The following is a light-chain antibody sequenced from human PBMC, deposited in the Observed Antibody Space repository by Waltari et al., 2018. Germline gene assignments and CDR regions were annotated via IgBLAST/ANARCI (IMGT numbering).Light chain of an antibody. CDR3: QQYYTVPPHT. CDR1: QSVLYSSNNKNY. Sequence: QSPDSLAVSLGERATINCKSSQSVLYSSNNKNYLAWYQQKPGQPPKLLIYWASTRESGVPDRFSGSGSGTDFTLTISSLQAEDVAVYYCQQYYTVPPHTFGGGTKVEIK. J-gene: IGKJ4*01. V-gene: IGKV4-1*01. CDR2: WAS.